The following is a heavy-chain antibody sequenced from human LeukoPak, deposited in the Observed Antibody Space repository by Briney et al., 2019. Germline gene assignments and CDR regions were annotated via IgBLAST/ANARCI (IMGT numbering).Heavy chain of an antibody. Sequence: PGGSLRLSCAASGFTFDDYAMHWVRQAPGKGLEWVSLISWDGGSTYYADSVKGRFTISRDNSKNSLYLQMNSLRAEDTALYYCAKDGANYYDGSGYHGPFDYWGQGTLVTVSS. CDR1: GFTFDDYA. V-gene: IGHV3-43D*04. J-gene: IGHJ4*02. CDR2: ISWDGGST. D-gene: IGHD3-22*01. CDR3: AKDGANYYDGSGYHGPFDY.